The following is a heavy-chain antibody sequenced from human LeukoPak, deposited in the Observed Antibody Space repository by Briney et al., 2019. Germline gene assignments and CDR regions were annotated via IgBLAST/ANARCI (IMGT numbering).Heavy chain of an antibody. CDR1: GFTFSSYS. Sequence: GGSLRLSCAASGFTFSSYSMNWVRQAPGKGLEWVSSISSSSSYIYYADSVKGRFTISRDNAKNSLYLQMNSLRAKDTAVYYCASKDGGSYSTDYWGQGTLVTVSS. V-gene: IGHV3-21*01. J-gene: IGHJ4*02. CDR3: ASKDGGSYSTDY. D-gene: IGHD1-26*01. CDR2: ISSSSSYI.